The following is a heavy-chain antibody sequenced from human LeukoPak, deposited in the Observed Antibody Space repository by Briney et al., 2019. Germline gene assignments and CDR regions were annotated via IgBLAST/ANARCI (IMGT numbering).Heavy chain of an antibody. J-gene: IGHJ3*02. CDR1: GGSISSYY. D-gene: IGHD3-22*01. CDR2: IYYSGST. V-gene: IGHV4-59*01. Sequence: PSETLSLTCTVSGGSISSYYWSWIRQPPGKGLEWIGYIYYSGSTNYNPSLKSRVTISVDTSKNQFSLKLSSVTATDTAVYYCARAPYYYDSSGYGPFDIWGQGTMVTVSS. CDR3: ARAPYYYDSSGYGPFDI.